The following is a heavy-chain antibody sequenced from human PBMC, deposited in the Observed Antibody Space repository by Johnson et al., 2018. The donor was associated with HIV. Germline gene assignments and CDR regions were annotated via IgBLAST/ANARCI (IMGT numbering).Heavy chain of an antibody. V-gene: IGHV3-20*04. J-gene: IGHJ3*02. Sequence: VQLVESGGGVVRPGGSLRLSCAASGFTFDDYGMNWIRQAPGKGLEWVSGINWNGGSTGYADSVKGRFTISRDNSKNTLYLQMNSLRAEDTAVYYCARALRVGVGAATVHAFDIWGQGTMVTVSS. D-gene: IGHD2-15*01. CDR2: INWNGGST. CDR1: GFTFDDYG. CDR3: ARALRVGVGAATVHAFDI.